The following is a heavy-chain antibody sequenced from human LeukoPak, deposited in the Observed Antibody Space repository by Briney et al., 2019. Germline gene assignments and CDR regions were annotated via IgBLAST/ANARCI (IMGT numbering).Heavy chain of an antibody. Sequence: GGSLRLSCAASGFIFSNYSMNWVRQAPGKGLEWVSSISSSSSYIYSADSVKGRFTISRDNAKNSLYLQMNSLRAEDTAVYYCARERDTVMVGYYMDVWGKGTTVTVSS. CDR1: GFIFSNYS. V-gene: IGHV3-21*01. J-gene: IGHJ6*03. CDR2: ISSSSSYI. CDR3: ARERDTVMVGYYMDV. D-gene: IGHD5-18*01.